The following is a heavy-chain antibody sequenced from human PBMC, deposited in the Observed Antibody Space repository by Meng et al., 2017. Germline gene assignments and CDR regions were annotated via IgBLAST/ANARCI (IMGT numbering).Heavy chain of an antibody. J-gene: IGHJ5*02. CDR1: GFTFSSYA. D-gene: IGHD3/OR15-3a*01. CDR3: GIDSFGRRDA. V-gene: IGHV3-23*01. Sequence: GESLKISCAASGFTFSSYAMRWVRQAPGKGLEWVSAISGSGGSTYYADSVKGRFTISRDNAKNTLYLQMNSLTADDTAVYYCGIDSFGRRDAWGQGTLVTVSS. CDR2: ISGSGGST.